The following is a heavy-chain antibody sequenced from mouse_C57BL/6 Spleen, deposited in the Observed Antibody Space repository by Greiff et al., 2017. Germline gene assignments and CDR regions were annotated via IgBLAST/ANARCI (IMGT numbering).Heavy chain of an antibody. Sequence: QVQLQQPGAELVRPGSSVKLSCKASGYTFTSYWMHWVKQRPIQGLEWIGNINPSDSETHYNQKFKDKATLTVDKSSSTAYMQLSSLTSEDSAVYYCARSGIYYYGSSYAMDYWGQGTSVTVSS. CDR3: ARSGIYYYGSSYAMDY. D-gene: IGHD1-1*01. CDR2: INPSDSET. J-gene: IGHJ4*01. V-gene: IGHV1-52*01. CDR1: GYTFTSYW.